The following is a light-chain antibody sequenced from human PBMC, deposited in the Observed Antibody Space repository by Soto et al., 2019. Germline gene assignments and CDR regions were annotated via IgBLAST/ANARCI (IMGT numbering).Light chain of an antibody. J-gene: IGKJ5*01. Sequence: QMTQCPASLWSCVGGRVSLTCRASQNIDIYVSWYQQKPGKAPKLLISAASTLQSGVPSRFSGSRSGTDFTLTISGLQPEDFASYYCQQTYSTPPCNFGQGTRLEIK. CDR2: AAS. CDR3: QQTYSTPPCN. V-gene: IGKV1-39*01. CDR1: QNIDIY.